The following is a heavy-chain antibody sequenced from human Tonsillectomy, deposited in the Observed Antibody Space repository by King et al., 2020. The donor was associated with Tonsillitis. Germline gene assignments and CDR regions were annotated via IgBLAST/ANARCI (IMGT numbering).Heavy chain of an antibody. D-gene: IGHD5-18*01. J-gene: IGHJ4*02. CDR1: GFTFSSYS. CDR2: ISSSSSYI. V-gene: IGHV3-21*01. Sequence: VQLVESGGGLVKPGGSLRLSCAASGFTFSSYSMNWVRQAPGKGLEGVPFISSSSSYIIYAVLLKVRFTISIDNAKNSLYLQINSLRAEETAVYYCARAQGGETAMPYDYWGQGNLVTVSS. CDR3: ARAQGGETAMPYDY.